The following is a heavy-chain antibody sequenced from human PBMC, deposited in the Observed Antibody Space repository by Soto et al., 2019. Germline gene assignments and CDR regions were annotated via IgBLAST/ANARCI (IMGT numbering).Heavy chain of an antibody. CDR2: IYHSGST. J-gene: IGHJ4*02. V-gene: IGHV4-30-2*01. CDR1: GDSISSGGYS. CDR3: ARGSYNSNFAY. D-gene: IGHD6-13*01. Sequence: SETLSFTCAVSGDSISSGGYSWSWIRQPPGKGLEWIGYIYHSGSTYYNPSLKSRVTISVDRSKNQFSLKLSSVTAADTAVYYCARGSYNSNFAYWGQGTLVTVSS.